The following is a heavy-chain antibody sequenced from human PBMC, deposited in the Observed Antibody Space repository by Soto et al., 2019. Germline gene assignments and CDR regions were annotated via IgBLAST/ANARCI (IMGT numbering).Heavy chain of an antibody. V-gene: IGHV3-64*01. CDR2: MTSNGGST. D-gene: IGHD4-17*01. CDR1: GFTFSTYA. J-gene: IGHJ4*02. CDR3: ARDKSLTAVTALDY. Sequence: GGSLRLSCAASGFTFSTYAMHWVRQAPGKGLEYVSAMTSNGGSTFHANSVKGRFTISRDNSKNTLYLQMGSLRAEDTAVYYCARDKSLTAVTALDYWGQGTLVTVSS.